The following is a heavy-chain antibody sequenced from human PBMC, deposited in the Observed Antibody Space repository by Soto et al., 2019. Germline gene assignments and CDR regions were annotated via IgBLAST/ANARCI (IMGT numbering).Heavy chain of an antibody. J-gene: IGHJ4*02. CDR3: ARLSVRYCSGGSCSQLDY. D-gene: IGHD2-15*01. Sequence: EVQLVESGGGLVQPGGSLRLSCAASGFTFNSYSMTWVRQAPGKGLEWLSFISSTSGTIYYADSVKGRFTISRDNAKNSRYLQMNSLRDEDTAVYYCARLSVRYCSGGSCSQLDYWGQGTLVTVSS. CDR1: GFTFNSYS. CDR2: ISSTSGTI. V-gene: IGHV3-48*02.